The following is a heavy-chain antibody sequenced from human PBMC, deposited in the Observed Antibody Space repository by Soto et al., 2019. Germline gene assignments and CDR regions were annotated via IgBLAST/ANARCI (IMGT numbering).Heavy chain of an antibody. Sequence: SETLSLTCTVSGGSISRNSYYWGWIRQPPGKGLEWIGSIYYSGSTYYNPSLKSRVTISVDTSKNQFSLKLNSVTAADTAVYYCATLWFGESPFWGQGTLVTVS. CDR2: IYYSGST. D-gene: IGHD3-10*01. J-gene: IGHJ4*02. CDR3: ATLWFGESPF. CDR1: GGSISRNSYY. V-gene: IGHV4-39*01.